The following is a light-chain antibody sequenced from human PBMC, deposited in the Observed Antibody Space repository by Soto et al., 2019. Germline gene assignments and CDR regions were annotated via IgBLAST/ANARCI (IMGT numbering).Light chain of an antibody. V-gene: IGKV3-11*01. CDR1: QSVSSY. CDR3: QQRSNWPFT. CDR2: AAT. Sequence: EIVLTQSPATLSLSPGERATLSCSASQSVSSYLAWYQQKPGQAPRLLISAATNRATGIPARFSGSGSRTDFTLTISSLEPEDFEVYYCQQRSNWPFTFGPGTMVDIK. J-gene: IGKJ3*01.